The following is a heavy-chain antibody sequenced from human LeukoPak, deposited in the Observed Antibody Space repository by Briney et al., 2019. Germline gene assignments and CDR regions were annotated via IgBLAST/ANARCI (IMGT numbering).Heavy chain of an antibody. V-gene: IGHV3-48*04. CDR3: AKMKGHPLPKYYMDV. CDR2: ISSSSSTI. CDR1: GFTFSSYS. J-gene: IGHJ6*01. Sequence: GGSLRLSCAASGFTFSSYSMNWVRQAPGKGLEWVSYISSSSSTIYYADSVKGRFTISRDNAKNSLYLQMNSLRAEDTAIYYCAKMKGHPLPKYYMDVWGQGTTVTVSS. D-gene: IGHD1-26*01.